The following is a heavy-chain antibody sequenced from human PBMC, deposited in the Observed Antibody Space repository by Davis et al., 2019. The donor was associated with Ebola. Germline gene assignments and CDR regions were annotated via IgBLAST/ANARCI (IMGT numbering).Heavy chain of an antibody. CDR3: AKDLEHY. D-gene: IGHD3-3*01. CDR2: ISYDGSNK. V-gene: IGHV3-30*18. CDR1: GFTFSSYG. Sequence: GGSLRLSCAASGFTFSSYGMHWVRQAPGKGLEWVAVISYDGSNKYYADSVKGRFTISRDNSKNTLYLQMNSLRAEDTAGYYCAKDLEHYWGQGTLVTVSS. J-gene: IGHJ4*02.